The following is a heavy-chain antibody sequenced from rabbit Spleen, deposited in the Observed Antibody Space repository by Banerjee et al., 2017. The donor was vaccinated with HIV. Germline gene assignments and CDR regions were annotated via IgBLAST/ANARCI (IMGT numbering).Heavy chain of an antibody. V-gene: IGHV1S7*01. CDR3: ARGGACGGVYPYFNL. J-gene: IGHJ4*01. D-gene: IGHD2-1*01. CDR2: IVPIFGVT. Sequence: QLKESGGGLVQPGGSMQLSCKASGFYFSTYYMSWVRQAPGKGLEWIGYIVPIFGVTYDANGVNGLSTTSSSNAQNTLYLQLNSLTAADTSFYFCARGGACGGVYPYFNLWGPGTLVTVS. CDR1: GFYFSTYY.